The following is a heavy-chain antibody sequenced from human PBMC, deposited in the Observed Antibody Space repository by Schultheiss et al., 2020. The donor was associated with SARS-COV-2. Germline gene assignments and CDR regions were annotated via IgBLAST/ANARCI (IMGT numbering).Heavy chain of an antibody. D-gene: IGHD3-22*01. J-gene: IGHJ4*02. CDR1: GFTFSSYW. CDR3: AKDYYDSSGDYFDY. CDR2: ISGSGGST. Sequence: GGSLRLSCAASGFTFSSYWMHWVRQAPGKGLEWVSAISGSGGSTYYADSVKGRFTISRDNSKNTLYLQMNSLRAEDTAVYYCAKDYYDSSGDYFDYWGQGTLVTVSS. V-gene: IGHV3-23*01.